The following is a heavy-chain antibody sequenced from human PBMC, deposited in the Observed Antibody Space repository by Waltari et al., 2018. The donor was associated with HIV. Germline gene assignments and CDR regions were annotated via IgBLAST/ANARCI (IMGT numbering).Heavy chain of an antibody. CDR1: GYTLTELS. J-gene: IGHJ2*01. D-gene: IGHD3-22*01. V-gene: IGHV1-24*01. CDR2: FDPEDGET. Sequence: QVQLVQSGAEVKKPGASVKVSCKVSGYTLTELSMHWVRQAPGKGLEWMGGFDPEDGETIYAQKFQGRVTMTEDTSTDPAYMELSSLRSEDTAVYYCATAPYYYDSSGYYYDWYFDLWGRGTLVTVSS. CDR3: ATAPYYYDSSGYYYDWYFDL.